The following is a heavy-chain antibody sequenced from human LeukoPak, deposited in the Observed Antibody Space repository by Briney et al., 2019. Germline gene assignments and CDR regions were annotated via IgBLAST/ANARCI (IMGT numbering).Heavy chain of an antibody. D-gene: IGHD6-19*01. CDR2: ITSNSDTT. CDR3: AREIGDRGAGTRAWVTWFDP. V-gene: IGHV3-48*02. Sequence: PGGSLRLSCAASGFAFSIYNIRWVRQAPGKGLEWVSSITSNSDTTYYADSVKGRFKIFKDNARITVYMQMNRLREEYTTFYYCAREIGDRGAGTRAWVTWFDPWGQGTLVTVSS. CDR1: GFAFSIYN. J-gene: IGHJ5*02.